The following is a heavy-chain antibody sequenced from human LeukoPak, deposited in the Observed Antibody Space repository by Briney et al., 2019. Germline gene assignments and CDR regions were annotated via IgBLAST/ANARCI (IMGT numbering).Heavy chain of an antibody. CDR1: GVSISSYY. CDR3: ARDSSIAAADSYWYSDL. CDR2: IYTSGST. Sequence: SETLSLTCSVSGVSISSYYWSWIRQPAGKGLEWIGRIYTSGSTNYNPSLKSRVTMSVDTSKNQFSLKLSSVTAADTAIYYCARDSSIAAADSYWYSDLWGRGTLVTVSS. V-gene: IGHV4-4*07. J-gene: IGHJ2*01. D-gene: IGHD6-13*01.